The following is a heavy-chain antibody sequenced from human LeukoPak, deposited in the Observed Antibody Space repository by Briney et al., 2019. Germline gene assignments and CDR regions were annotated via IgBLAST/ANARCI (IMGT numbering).Heavy chain of an antibody. D-gene: IGHD4-11*01. CDR2: ISYDGSIK. Sequence: GGSLRLSCAASGFTYSSFGMHWVRQAPGKGLEWVAFISYDGSIKYYADSVKGRFTISRDDSKNTLYLQMNSLRAEDTAVYYCAKDRTSSNYLRPGFDYWGQGTLVTVSS. CDR1: GFTYSSFG. J-gene: IGHJ4*01. V-gene: IGHV3-30*02. CDR3: AKDRTSSNYLRPGFDY.